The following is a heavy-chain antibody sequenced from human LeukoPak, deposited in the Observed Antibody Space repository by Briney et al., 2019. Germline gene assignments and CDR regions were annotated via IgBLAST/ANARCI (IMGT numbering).Heavy chain of an antibody. J-gene: IGHJ5*02. Sequence: SETLSLTCAVYGDSFSDFYWSWIRQPPGKGLEWIGEINRGGSTNYNPSLKSRVTISLDTSVNQFFLRLSPVTAADAGVYYCARERASNNYNDWFDPWGQGTLVTVSS. CDR2: INRGGST. V-gene: IGHV4-34*01. CDR1: GDSFSDFY. CDR3: ARERASNNYNDWFDP. D-gene: IGHD4-11*01.